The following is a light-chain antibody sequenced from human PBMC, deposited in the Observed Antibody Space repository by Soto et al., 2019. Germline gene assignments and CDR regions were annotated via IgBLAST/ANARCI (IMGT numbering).Light chain of an antibody. CDR2: DAS. CDR1: QSISSW. Sequence: NQMTQCPSTLSASVGDRVTITCRASQSISSWLAWYQQKPGKAPKLLIYDASSLESGVPSRFSGSGSGTEFTLTISSLQPDDFATYYCQQYNSYPWTFGQGTKVDIK. CDR3: QQYNSYPWT. V-gene: IGKV1-5*01. J-gene: IGKJ1*01.